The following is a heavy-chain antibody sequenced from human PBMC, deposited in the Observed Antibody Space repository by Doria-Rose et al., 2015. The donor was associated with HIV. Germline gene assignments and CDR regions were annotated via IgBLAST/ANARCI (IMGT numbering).Heavy chain of an antibody. J-gene: IGHJ4*02. V-gene: IGHV3-33*01. Sequence: QVQLVESGGGVVQPGRSLRLSCAASGFTFSSYGMHWVRQAPGKGLEWVAVIWYDGSNKYYADSVKGRFTISRDNSKNTLYLQMNSLRAEDTAVYYCARETWGVGATWEFDYWGQGTLVTVSS. D-gene: IGHD1-26*01. CDR2: IWYDGSNK. CDR3: ARETWGVGATWEFDY. CDR1: GFTFSSYG.